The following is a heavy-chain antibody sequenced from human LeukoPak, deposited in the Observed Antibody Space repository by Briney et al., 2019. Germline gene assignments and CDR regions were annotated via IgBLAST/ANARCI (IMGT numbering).Heavy chain of an antibody. J-gene: IGHJ5*02. CDR1: GYSISSGYY. CDR3: ARRIQAYYDSSGYDEGWFDP. CDR2: NYHSGST. V-gene: IGHV4-38-2*01. D-gene: IGHD3-22*01. Sequence: SETLSLTCAVSGYSISSGYYWGWIRQPPGKGLEWIGSNYHSGSTYYNPSLKSRVTISVDTSKNQFSLKLSSVTAADTAVYYCARRIQAYYDSSGYDEGWFDPWGQGTLVTVSS.